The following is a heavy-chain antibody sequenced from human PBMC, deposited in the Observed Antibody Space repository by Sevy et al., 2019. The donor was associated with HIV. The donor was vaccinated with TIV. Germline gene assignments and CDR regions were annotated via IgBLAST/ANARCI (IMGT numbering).Heavy chain of an antibody. CDR1: GGSLSGYY. CDR3: ARGGPQTTSYYYYGMDV. J-gene: IGHJ6*02. D-gene: IGHD1-7*01. V-gene: IGHV4-34*01. Sequence: SETLSLTCTVYGGSLSGYYWTWIRQPPGKGLGWIGEINHSGSTNYNPSLKSRVTISVDTSKNHFSLKLTSLTAADTAAYYCARGGPQTTSYYYYGMDVWGQGTTVTVSS. CDR2: INHSGST.